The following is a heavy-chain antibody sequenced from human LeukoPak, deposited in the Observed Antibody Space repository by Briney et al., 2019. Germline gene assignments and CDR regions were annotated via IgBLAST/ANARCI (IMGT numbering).Heavy chain of an antibody. J-gene: IGHJ4*02. CDR1: GGSVSSGSYY. CDR2: IYYSGST. CDR3: ARGSPVFDY. V-gene: IGHV4-61*01. Sequence: PSETLSLTCTVSGGSVSSGSYYWSWIRQPPGKGLEWIGYIYYSGSTNYNPSLKSRVTISVDTSKNQFSLKLSSVTAADTAVYYCARGSPVFDYWGQGTLVTVSS.